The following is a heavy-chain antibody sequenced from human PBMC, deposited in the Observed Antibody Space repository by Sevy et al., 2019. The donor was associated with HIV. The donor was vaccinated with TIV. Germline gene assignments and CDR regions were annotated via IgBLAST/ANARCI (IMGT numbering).Heavy chain of an antibody. J-gene: IGHJ4*02. CDR1: GFTFSSHD. CDR2: ISEDGKNT. D-gene: IGHD6-13*01. CDR3: AREGEADHSSWDFDF. Sequence: GGSLRLSCTASGFTFSSHDMVWVRQAPGKGLEWVTGISEDGKNTYYADSVRGRFTISRDDSKITVYLQMNSLRADDTCLYDWAREGEADHSSWDFDFWGQGTLVTVSS. V-gene: IGHV3-23*01.